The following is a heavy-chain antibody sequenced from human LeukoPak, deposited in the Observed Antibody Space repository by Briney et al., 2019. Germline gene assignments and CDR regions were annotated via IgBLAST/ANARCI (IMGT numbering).Heavy chain of an antibody. V-gene: IGHV3-74*01. CDR2: INSDGSGT. J-gene: IGHJ6*02. D-gene: IGHD3-16*01. CDR3: AREQLGYYGMDV. Sequence: GRSLRLSCAASGFTFSSYWMHWVRQAPGKGLVWVSRINSDGSGTSYADSVKGRFTISRDNAKNTLYLQMNSLRAEDTAVYYCAREQLGYYGMDVWGQGTTVTVSS. CDR1: GFTFSSYW.